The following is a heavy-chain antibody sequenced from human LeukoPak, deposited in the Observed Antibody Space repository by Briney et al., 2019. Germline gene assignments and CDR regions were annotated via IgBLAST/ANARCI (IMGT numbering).Heavy chain of an antibody. V-gene: IGHV3-21*01. Sequence: GGSLRLSCAVSGLTVSSNYMSWVRQAPGKGLEWVSSISSSSSYIYYADSVKGRFTISRDNAKNSLYLQMNSLRAEDTAVYYCARDGSGHYYGSGSSTSFDYWGQGTLVTVSS. CDR2: ISSSSSYI. J-gene: IGHJ4*02. CDR1: GLTVSSNY. CDR3: ARDGSGHYYGSGSSTSFDY. D-gene: IGHD3-10*01.